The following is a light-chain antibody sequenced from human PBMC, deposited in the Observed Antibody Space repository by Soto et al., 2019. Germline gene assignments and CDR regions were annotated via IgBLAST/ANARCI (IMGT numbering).Light chain of an antibody. Sequence: ERVMTQSPATMSLSPGDRAALSCRASQSVGTNLAWYQQKPGQAPTLLIYDASTRATRLPDRFSGSGSGTEFNLTITSLQSEDFAIYYCQQYNNWPPDFTFGQGTKVDIK. CDR2: DAS. V-gene: IGKV3-15*01. CDR1: QSVGTN. CDR3: QQYNNWPPDFT. J-gene: IGKJ2*01.